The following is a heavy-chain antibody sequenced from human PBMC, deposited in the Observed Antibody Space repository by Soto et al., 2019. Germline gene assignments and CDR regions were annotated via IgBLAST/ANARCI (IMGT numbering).Heavy chain of an antibody. Sequence: PSETLSLTCTVSGASIRSTDYYWSWIRQAPGKGLEWIGYVHTGSTYYNPSLMSRLTISVDTSKNQFSLKLTSVTAAETAVYYCVRTARQGAVAPHWFDRWGQGTQVTVSS. CDR2: VHTGST. J-gene: IGHJ5*02. V-gene: IGHV4-30-4*01. D-gene: IGHD2-21*02. CDR3: VRTARQGAVAPHWFDR. CDR1: GASIRSTDYY.